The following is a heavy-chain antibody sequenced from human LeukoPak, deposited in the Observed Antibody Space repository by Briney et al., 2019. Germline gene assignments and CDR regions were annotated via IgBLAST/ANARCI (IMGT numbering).Heavy chain of an antibody. J-gene: IGHJ5*02. D-gene: IGHD4-17*01. CDR2: IIPIFGTA. CDR1: GGTFSSYA. CDR3: ARDRGDYEGHWFDP. V-gene: IGHV1-69*13. Sequence: AVKVSCKASGGTFSSYAISWMRQAPGQGLEWMGGIIPIFGTANYAQKFQGRVTITADESTSIAYMELSSLRSEDTVVYYCARDRGDYEGHWFDPWGQGTLVTVSS.